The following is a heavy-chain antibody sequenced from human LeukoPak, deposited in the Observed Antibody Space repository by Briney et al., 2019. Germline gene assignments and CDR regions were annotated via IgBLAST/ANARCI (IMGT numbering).Heavy chain of an antibody. D-gene: IGHD4-17*01. Sequence: GGSLRLSCAASGFTFSTYAMSWVRQAPGKGLEWVSDISSSGEITNYADSVKGRFTISRDNYENTLDLQMDSLRAEDTAVYYCAKDLLGVDYGEHLFDYWGQGTLVTISS. CDR3: AKDLLGVDYGEHLFDY. CDR2: ISSSGEIT. V-gene: IGHV3-23*01. J-gene: IGHJ4*02. CDR1: GFTFSTYA.